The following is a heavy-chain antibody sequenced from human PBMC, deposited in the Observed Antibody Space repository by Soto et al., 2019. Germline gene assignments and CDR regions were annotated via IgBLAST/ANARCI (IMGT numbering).Heavy chain of an antibody. Sequence: GGSLRLSCVVSGFSFRTYGFHWVRQPPGKGLQWVAVISPKGHADSVEGRFTISRDNSKDTLYLQMSNLRAEDTAVYYRARDDAFANENAFDLWGQGTKVTVSS. J-gene: IGHJ3*01. CDR1: GFSFRTYG. CDR3: ARDDAFANENAFDL. D-gene: IGHD1-1*01. V-gene: IGHV3-33*01. CDR2: ISPK.